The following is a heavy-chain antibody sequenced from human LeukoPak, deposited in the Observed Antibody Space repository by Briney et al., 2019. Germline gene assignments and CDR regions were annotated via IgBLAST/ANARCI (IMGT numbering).Heavy chain of an antibody. J-gene: IGHJ4*02. D-gene: IGHD6-19*01. CDR2: INTDGTVT. CDR1: GFTFSKYW. Sequence: GGSLRLSCAASGFTFSKYWMLWVRQAPGKGQESVSRINTDGTVTTYADSVKGRFTVSRDNADNTMFLQMNSVRDEDTAVYYCATKQWLAPPPDSWGQGTPVTVSS. CDR3: ATKQWLAPPPDS. V-gene: IGHV3-74*01.